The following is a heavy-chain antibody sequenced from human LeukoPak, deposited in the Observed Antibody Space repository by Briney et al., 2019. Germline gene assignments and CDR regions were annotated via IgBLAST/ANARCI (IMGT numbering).Heavy chain of an antibody. CDR3: AKDLLKGSLVDY. CDR2: ISGSGGSA. D-gene: IGHD1-26*01. V-gene: IGHV3-23*01. CDR1: GFTFSSYA. Sequence: QPGGSLRLSCAASGFTFSSYAMNWVRQAPGKGLEWVSGISGSGGSAYYADSVEGRFTISRDNSKSTLYLEMNSLRAEDTAVYYCAKDLLKGSLVDYWGQGTLVTVSS. J-gene: IGHJ4*02.